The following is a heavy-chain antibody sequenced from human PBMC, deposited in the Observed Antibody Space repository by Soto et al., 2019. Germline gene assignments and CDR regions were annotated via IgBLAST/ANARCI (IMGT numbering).Heavy chain of an antibody. CDR2: INSDGSDT. D-gene: IGHD2-15*01. J-gene: IGHJ4*02. V-gene: IGHV3-74*01. CDR1: GFTFTNYW. CDR3: ARDKSGPADY. Sequence: EVQLVESGGGLVQPGGSLRLDCVASGFTFTNYWMHWVRQAPGKGLVWVSRINSDGSDTRYADSVKGRFTVSRDNAKNTVYLQTNNLRVEDTAVYFCARDKSGPADYWGQGTLVTVSS.